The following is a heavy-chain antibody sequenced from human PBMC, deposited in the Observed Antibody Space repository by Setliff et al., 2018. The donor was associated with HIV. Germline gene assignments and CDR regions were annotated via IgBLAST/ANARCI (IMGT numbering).Heavy chain of an antibody. V-gene: IGHV3-23*01. CDR2: TSATGDPT. CDR1: GFTFNNYAFSNYA. J-gene: IGHJ4*02. Sequence: LRLSCAASGFTFNNYAFSNYAMSWVRQAPGKGLEWVSATSATGDPTYYADSVKGRFTFSRDNSMNTLYLQMNSLRVEDTAVYYCARVYDIWTSFDSWGQGTLVTVSS. CDR3: ARVYDIWTSFDS. D-gene: IGHD3-9*01.